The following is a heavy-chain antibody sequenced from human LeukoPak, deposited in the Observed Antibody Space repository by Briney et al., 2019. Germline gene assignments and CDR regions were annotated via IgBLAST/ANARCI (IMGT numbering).Heavy chain of an antibody. V-gene: IGHV1-69*05. D-gene: IGHD6-13*01. Sequence: SVKVSCKASGGTFSSYAISWVRQAPGQGLEWMGGIIPIFGTANYAQKFQGRVTITTDESTSTAYMELSSLRSEDTAVYYCAREMDSSSCWFDPWGQGTLVTVSS. CDR1: GGTFSSYA. CDR2: IIPIFGTA. CDR3: AREMDSSSCWFDP. J-gene: IGHJ5*02.